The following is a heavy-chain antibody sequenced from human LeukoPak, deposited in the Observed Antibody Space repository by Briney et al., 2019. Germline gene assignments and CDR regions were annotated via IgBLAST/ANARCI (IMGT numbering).Heavy chain of an antibody. Sequence: ETLSLTCTVSSGSISSSSFYWGWTRQPPGKGLEWIGTIHYSGSTSYKPSLKSRVSISVDTSKNQFSLKLSSVTAADTAVYYCARHAYGGVPIYYYYMDVWGKGTTVTISS. J-gene: IGHJ6*03. V-gene: IGHV4-39*01. CDR3: ARHAYGGVPIYYYYMDV. D-gene: IGHD3-16*01. CDR2: IHYSGST. CDR1: SGSISSSSFY.